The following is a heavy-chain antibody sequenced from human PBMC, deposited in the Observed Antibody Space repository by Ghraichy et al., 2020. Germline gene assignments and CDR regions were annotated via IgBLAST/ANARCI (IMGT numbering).Heavy chain of an antibody. V-gene: IGHV4-59*01. CDR3: ASHPQGSLSYFDY. CDR2: IYYSGST. Sequence: SQTLSLTCTVSGGSISSYYWNWIRQPPGKGLEWIGYIYYSGSTNYNPSLKSRVTISVDTSKNQFSLNLNSVTAADTAVYYCASHPQGSLSYFDYWGQGTLVTVSS. CDR1: GGSISSYY. D-gene: IGHD3-16*02. J-gene: IGHJ4*02.